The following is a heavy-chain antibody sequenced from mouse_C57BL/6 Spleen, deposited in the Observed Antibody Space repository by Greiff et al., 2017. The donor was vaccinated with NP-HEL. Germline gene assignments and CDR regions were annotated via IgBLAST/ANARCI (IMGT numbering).Heavy chain of an antibody. CDR3: ARVRLYYGSSLWYFDV. J-gene: IGHJ1*03. D-gene: IGHD1-1*01. Sequence: QVQLQQSGAELVMPGASVKLSCKASGYTFTSYWMHWVKQRPGQGLEWIGEIDPSDSYTNYNQKFKGKSTLTVDKSSSTAYMQLSSLTSEDSAVYYCARVRLYYGSSLWYFDVWGTGTTVTVSS. V-gene: IGHV1-69*01. CDR1: GYTFTSYW. CDR2: IDPSDSYT.